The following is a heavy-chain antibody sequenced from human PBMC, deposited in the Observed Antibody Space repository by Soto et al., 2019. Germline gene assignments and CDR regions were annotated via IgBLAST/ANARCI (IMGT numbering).Heavy chain of an antibody. Sequence: TSETLSLTCTVSGSSISSYYWSWIRQPPGKGLEWIGYIYYSGSTNYNPSLKSRVTISVDTSKNQFSLKLSSVTAADTAVYYCARASSRAGGDYNYWGQETLVTVSS. CDR1: GSSISSYY. J-gene: IGHJ4*02. CDR3: ARASSRAGGDYNY. D-gene: IGHD4-17*01. CDR2: IYYSGST. V-gene: IGHV4-59*01.